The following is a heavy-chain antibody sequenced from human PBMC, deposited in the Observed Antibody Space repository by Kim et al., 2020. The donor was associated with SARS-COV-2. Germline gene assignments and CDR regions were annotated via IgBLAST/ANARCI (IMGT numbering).Heavy chain of an antibody. CDR3: EREAWDDILNGYDY. J-gene: IGHJ4*02. CDR1: GDSISSNNW. CDR2: ISHSRRT. Sequence: SETLSLTCAVSGDSISSNNWWTWVRQPPGKGLEWVGEISHSRRTNYNPSLKSRATISVDKSKNQFSLNRRSVTAADTAVYYCEREAWDDILNGYDYWGQGTLVTVSS. D-gene: IGHD3-9*01. V-gene: IGHV4-4*02.